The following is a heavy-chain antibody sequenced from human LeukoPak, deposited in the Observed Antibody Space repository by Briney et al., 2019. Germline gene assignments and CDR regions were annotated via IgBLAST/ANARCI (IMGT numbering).Heavy chain of an antibody. Sequence: ASVKVSCKASGYTFTSYYMHWVRQAPGQGLELMGIINPSGGSTSYAQKFQGRVTMTRDTSTSTVYMELSSLRSEDTAVYYCAKDNPIEKVPGLGPGYWGQGTLVTVSP. CDR2: INPSGGST. V-gene: IGHV1-46*01. D-gene: IGHD2-2*01. CDR3: AKDNPIEKVPGLGPGY. CDR1: GYTFTSYY. J-gene: IGHJ4*02.